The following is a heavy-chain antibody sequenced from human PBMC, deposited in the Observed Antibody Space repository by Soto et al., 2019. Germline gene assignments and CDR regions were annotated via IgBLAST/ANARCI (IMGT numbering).Heavy chain of an antibody. CDR2: MYYAGSG. D-gene: IGHD5-12*01. J-gene: IGHJ4*02. CDR1: GGSISSGGHY. CDR3: AREVAATTHFDS. V-gene: IGHV4-31*03. Sequence: QVQLQESGPGLVKPSQTLSLTCTVSGGSISSGGHYWSWIRPHPGKGLEWIGYMYYAGSGYYNPSLQSRVTISIDTSKNQFSLELSAVTAADTAVYYCAREVAATTHFDSGGQGTLVTVSS.